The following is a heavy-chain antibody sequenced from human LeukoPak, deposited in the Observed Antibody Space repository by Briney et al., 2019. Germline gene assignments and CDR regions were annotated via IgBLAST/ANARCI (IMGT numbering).Heavy chain of an antibody. D-gene: IGHD3-22*01. Sequence: GGSLRLSCAASGFTFSSYWMSWVRQAPGKGLEWVANINQDGSEKYYVDSVKGRFAISRDNAKNSLYLQMSSLRAEDTALYYCAKGDYYDSSGPPDYWGQGTLVTVSS. J-gene: IGHJ4*02. CDR1: GFTFSSYW. CDR2: INQDGSEK. CDR3: AKGDYYDSSGPPDY. V-gene: IGHV3-7*03.